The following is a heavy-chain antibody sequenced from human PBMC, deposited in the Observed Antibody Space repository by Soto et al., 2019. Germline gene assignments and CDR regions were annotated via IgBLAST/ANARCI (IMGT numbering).Heavy chain of an antibody. Sequence: EVQLLESGGGLVQPGGSLRLSCAASGFTFSSYAMSWVRQAPGKGLEWVSAISGSSGSTYYADSVKGRFTISRDNSKNPVYLQMNSLRAEDTAVYYCAKDLTSLLLGLAVTGKPWWLFDPWGQGTLVTVSS. V-gene: IGHV3-23*01. J-gene: IGHJ5*02. CDR3: AKDLTSLLLGLAVTGKPWWLFDP. CDR2: ISGSSGST. D-gene: IGHD6-19*01. CDR1: GFTFSSYA.